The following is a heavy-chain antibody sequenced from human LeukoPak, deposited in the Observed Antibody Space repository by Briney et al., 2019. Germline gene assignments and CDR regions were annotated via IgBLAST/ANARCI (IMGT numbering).Heavy chain of an antibody. CDR3: AKDRGGGTFDY. D-gene: IGHD3-10*01. Sequence: GGSLRLSCAASGFSFSRHGMHWVRLAPGKGLEWVAFIVYDGRSATYADSVKGRFTISRDNSKNTLYLQMNSLRAEDTAVYYCAKDRGGGTFDYWGQGTLVTVSS. J-gene: IGHJ4*02. V-gene: IGHV3-30*02. CDR2: IVYDGRSA. CDR1: GFSFSRHG.